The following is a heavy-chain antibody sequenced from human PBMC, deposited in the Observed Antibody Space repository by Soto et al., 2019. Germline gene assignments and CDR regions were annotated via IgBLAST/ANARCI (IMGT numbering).Heavy chain of an antibody. CDR1: GFTFNHYA. Sequence: EVQLLESGGGLVHPGGSLRLSCAASGFTFNHYAMSWVRQAPGKGLESVSAISGSGDKTYHADSLKGRLAISRDNSKNTPFLQLNNLSAGDTAVYYCAKDRGAFWGFTNWGLGTLVTVSS. J-gene: IGHJ4*02. CDR3: AKDRGAFWGFTN. D-gene: IGHD3-10*01. V-gene: IGHV3-23*01. CDR2: ISGSGDKT.